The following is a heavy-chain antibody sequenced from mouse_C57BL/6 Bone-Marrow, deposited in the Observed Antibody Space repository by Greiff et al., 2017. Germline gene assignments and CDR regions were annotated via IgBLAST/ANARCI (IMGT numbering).Heavy chain of an antibody. CDR2: INSDGGST. CDR3: ARKIYYDYDTAMDY. D-gene: IGHD2-4*01. J-gene: IGHJ4*01. Sequence: EVKLMESGGGLVQPGESLKLSCESNEYEFPSHDMSWVRKTPEKRLELVAAINSDGGSTYYPDTMERRFIISRDNTKKTLYLQMSSLRSEDTALYYCARKIYYDYDTAMDYWGQGTSVTVSS. CDR1: EYEFPSHD. V-gene: IGHV5-2*01.